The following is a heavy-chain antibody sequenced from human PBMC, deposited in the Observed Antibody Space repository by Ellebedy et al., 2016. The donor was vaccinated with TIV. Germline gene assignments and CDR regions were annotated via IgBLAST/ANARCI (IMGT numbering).Heavy chain of an antibody. CDR3: ARVGNLCSSTSCYDFLDY. Sequence: GESLKISCAASGITVSTNYMSWVRQAPGKGLEWVAVISYDGSNKYYADSVKGRFTISRDNSKNTLYLQMNSLRAEDTAVYYCARVGNLCSSTSCYDFLDYWGQGTLVTVSS. J-gene: IGHJ4*02. CDR1: GITVSTNY. CDR2: ISYDGSNK. D-gene: IGHD2-2*01. V-gene: IGHV3-30-3*01.